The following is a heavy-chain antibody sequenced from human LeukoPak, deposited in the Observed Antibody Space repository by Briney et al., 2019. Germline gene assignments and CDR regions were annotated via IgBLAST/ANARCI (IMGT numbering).Heavy chain of an antibody. Sequence: PGGALRLSCAASGYTFSDYFMNWIREAPGKGLEWGSYISGSGTTIYYADSVRGRFTIPRDNAKNSLYLQMNSLRAEDTAVYYCARRGYYYDSSGDYYMDVWGKGTTVTVSS. CDR2: ISGSGTTI. D-gene: IGHD3-22*01. V-gene: IGHV3-11*04. CDR1: GYTFSDYF. CDR3: ARRGYYYDSSGDYYMDV. J-gene: IGHJ6*03.